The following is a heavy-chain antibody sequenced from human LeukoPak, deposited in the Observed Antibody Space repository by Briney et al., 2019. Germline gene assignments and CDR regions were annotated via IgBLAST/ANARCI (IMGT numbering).Heavy chain of an antibody. CDR3: ASLSTTGYFDY. V-gene: IGHV4-31*03. CDR2: TSYSEGT. CDR1: GGSVSRGGYY. J-gene: IGHJ4*02. Sequence: SETLSLTCTVSGGSVSRGGYYWNWIRQHPGKGLEWIGFTSYSEGTYYNPSLMSRITISVDRSQNQFSLKMRDVTAADTAVYYCASLSTTGYFDYWGQGTLVTVSS. D-gene: IGHD4-11*01.